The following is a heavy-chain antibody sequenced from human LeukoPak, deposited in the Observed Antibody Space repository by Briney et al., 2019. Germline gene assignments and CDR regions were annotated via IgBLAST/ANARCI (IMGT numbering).Heavy chain of an antibody. Sequence: ASVKVSCKASGYSFTSYYMHWVRQAPGQGLEWMGWINPNSGGTNYAQKFQGRVTMTRDTSIGTAYMELSRMRSDDTAVYYCARVPVSGPGARFDYWGQGTLVTVSS. J-gene: IGHJ4*02. CDR1: GYSFTSYY. V-gene: IGHV1-2*02. CDR2: INPNSGGT. D-gene: IGHD4-11*01. CDR3: ARVPVSGPGARFDY.